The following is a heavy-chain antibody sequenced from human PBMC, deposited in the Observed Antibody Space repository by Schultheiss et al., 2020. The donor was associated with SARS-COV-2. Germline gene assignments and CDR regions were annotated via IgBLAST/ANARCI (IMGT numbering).Heavy chain of an antibody. D-gene: IGHD6-13*01. CDR1: GFTFSSYA. CDR3: ARVRSSWYYFDY. J-gene: IGHJ4*02. V-gene: IGHV3-30-3*01. Sequence: GSPLKISCAASGFTFSSYAMHWVRQAPGKGLEWVAVISYDGSNKYYADSVKGRFTISRDNSKNTLYLQMNSLRAEDTAVYYCARVRSSWYYFDYWGQGTLVTVSS. CDR2: ISYDGSNK.